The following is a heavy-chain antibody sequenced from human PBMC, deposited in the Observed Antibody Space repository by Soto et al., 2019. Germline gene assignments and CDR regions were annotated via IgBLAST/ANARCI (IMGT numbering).Heavy chain of an antibody. Sequence: GGSLRLSCAAWGFSLISYVMSWVRQAPGKWLEWVSTFSGSGGSTYYADSVKGRFTISRDNSKNTLSLQMNSLRAEDTAVYYCSRVGNTPYSSRFNWFDPWGQGTLVTVSS. D-gene: IGHD6-13*01. CDR1: GFSLISYV. J-gene: IGHJ5*02. V-gene: IGHV3-23*01. CDR3: SRVGNTPYSSRFNWFDP. CDR2: FSGSGGST.